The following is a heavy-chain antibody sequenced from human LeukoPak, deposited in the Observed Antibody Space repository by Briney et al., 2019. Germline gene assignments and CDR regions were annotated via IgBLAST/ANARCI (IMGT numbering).Heavy chain of an antibody. V-gene: IGHV1-69*05. CDR3: ARTTYDFWSGYYPLDAFDI. CDR2: IIPIFGTA. CDR1: GGTFSSYA. J-gene: IGHJ3*02. Sequence: SVKVSCKASGGTFSSYAISWVRQAPGQGLEWMGGIIPIFGTANYAQKFQGRVTITTDESTSTAYMELSSLRSEDTAVYYCARTTYDFWSGYYPLDAFDIWGQGTMVTVSS. D-gene: IGHD3-3*01.